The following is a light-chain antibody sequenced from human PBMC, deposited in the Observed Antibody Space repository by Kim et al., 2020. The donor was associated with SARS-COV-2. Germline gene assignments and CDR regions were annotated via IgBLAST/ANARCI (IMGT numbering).Light chain of an antibody. CDR1: KLGDKY. CDR3: QAWDSSTSVV. Sequence: SYELTQPLAVSMSPGQTASITCSGDKLGDKYVSWYHQKPGQSPVVVIYQDDKRPSGIPERFSGSNSGNTATLTISGTQAMDEADYYCQAWDSSTSVVFGGGTQLTVL. V-gene: IGLV3-1*01. J-gene: IGLJ2*01. CDR2: QDD.